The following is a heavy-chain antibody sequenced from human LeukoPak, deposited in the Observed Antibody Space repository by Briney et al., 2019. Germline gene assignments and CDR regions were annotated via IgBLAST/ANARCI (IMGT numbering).Heavy chain of an antibody. CDR3: ARDTRHRYCSTTSCYRGWFDP. CDR2: IIPLFGTT. D-gene: IGHD2-2*01. V-gene: IGHV1-69*13. J-gene: IGHJ5*02. Sequence: ASVKVSCKASGGTFSSYAISWVRQAPGQGLEWMGGIIPLFGTTNYAQKFQGRVTITADESTRTAYMELSSLRSEDTAVYYCARDTRHRYCSTTSCYRGWFDPWGQGTLVTVSS. CDR1: GGTFSSYA.